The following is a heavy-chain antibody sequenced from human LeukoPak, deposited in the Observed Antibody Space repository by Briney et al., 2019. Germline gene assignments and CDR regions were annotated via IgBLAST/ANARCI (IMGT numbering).Heavy chain of an antibody. V-gene: IGHV3-23*01. CDR1: GFTFSNYA. D-gene: IGHD6-19*01. CDR2: ISGSGDTT. CDR3: ARRSGIAVAGAFDH. Sequence: GGSLRLSCAASGFTFSNYAMRWVRQAPGKGLEWVSGISGSGDTTYDADSVKGRFTISRDNSKNTLYLQMNSLRAEDTAVYYCARRSGIAVAGAFDHWGQGTLDTVSS. J-gene: IGHJ4*02.